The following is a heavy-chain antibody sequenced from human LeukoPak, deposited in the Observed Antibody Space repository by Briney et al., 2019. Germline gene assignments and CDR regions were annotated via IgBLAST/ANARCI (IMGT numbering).Heavy chain of an antibody. CDR1: GFTFSDYY. CDR3: TTYNSRDAFDM. J-gene: IGHJ3*02. D-gene: IGHD2/OR15-2a*01. CDR2: IKSRDDGGTT. Sequence: KPGGSLRLSCAASGFTFSDYYMSRIRQAPGKGLEWVGRIKSRDDGGTTEFAATVKGRFTISRDDSKNTLSLQMNSLKFEDTAVYYCTTYNSRDAFDMWGRGTMVTVSP. V-gene: IGHV3-15*01.